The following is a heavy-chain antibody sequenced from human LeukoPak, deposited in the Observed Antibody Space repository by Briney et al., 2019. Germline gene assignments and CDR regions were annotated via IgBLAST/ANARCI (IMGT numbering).Heavy chain of an antibody. V-gene: IGHV1-2*06. Sequence: ASVKVSCKASDYIFSGHFIHWVRKAPGQGLGWIGRIDPNSGGTSFAPKFQGRVTMTRDTSISTAYMEVTRLTSDDTAVYYCARRPPMSAADNWLDPWGQGTLVTVSS. CDR3: ARRPPMSAADNWLDP. CDR1: DYIFSGHF. D-gene: IGHD6-13*01. J-gene: IGHJ5*02. CDR2: IDPNSGGT.